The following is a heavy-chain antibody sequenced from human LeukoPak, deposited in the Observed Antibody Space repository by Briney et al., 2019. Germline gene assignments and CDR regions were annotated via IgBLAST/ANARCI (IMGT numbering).Heavy chain of an antibody. CDR2: IYYSGST. Sequence: SDTLSLTCAVSGYSIRSSNWWGWIRQPPGKGLEWIGFIYYSGSTYYNPSLKSRVTMSVDTSKNQFSLMLSSVTAVDTAVYYCARVSGILDAFDIRGQGTMVSVSS. J-gene: IGHJ3*02. V-gene: IGHV4-28*03. CDR3: ARVSGILDAFDI. D-gene: IGHD3-10*01. CDR1: GYSIRSSNW.